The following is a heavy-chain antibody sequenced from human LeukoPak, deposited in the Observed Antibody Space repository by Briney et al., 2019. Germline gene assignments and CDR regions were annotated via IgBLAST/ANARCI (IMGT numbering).Heavy chain of an antibody. CDR1: GGSFSDYF. J-gene: IGHJ4*02. D-gene: IGHD3-22*01. CDR2: ISHSGST. Sequence: NTSETLSLTCAVYGGSFSDYFWSWIRQPPGKGLEWIGEISHSGSTTYNPSLRSRVTISGDTSKKQFSLKLSSVTAADTAVYYCVTYYYDSSAPKRNYWGQGILVTVSS. V-gene: IGHV4-34*01. CDR3: VTYYYDSSAPKRNY.